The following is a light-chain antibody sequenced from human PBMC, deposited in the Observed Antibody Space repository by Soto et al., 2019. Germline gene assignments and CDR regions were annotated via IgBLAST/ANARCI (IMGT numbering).Light chain of an antibody. J-gene: IGKJ1*01. CDR3: QQYNSYRT. Sequence: DIQMTQSPSTLSASVGDRVTITCRARQTISIWLAWYQQKSGKAPKLLIYDASILESGVPSRFSGSGSGTEFTLTINSLQPDDFATYYCQQYNSYRTFGQGTKVDIK. CDR2: DAS. V-gene: IGKV1-5*01. CDR1: QTISIW.